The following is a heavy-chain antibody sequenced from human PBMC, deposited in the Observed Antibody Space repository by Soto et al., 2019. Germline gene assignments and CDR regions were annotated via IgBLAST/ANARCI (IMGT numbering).Heavy chain of an antibody. CDR2: ISAYNGNT. D-gene: IGHD3-22*01. Sequence: ASVKVSCKASGYTFTSYGISWVRQAPGQGLEWMGWISAYNGNTNYAQKLQGRVTMTTDTSTSTAYMELRSLGSDDTAVYYCARSGGSGYSHYYYYYGMDVWGQGTTVTVSS. CDR1: GYTFTSYG. V-gene: IGHV1-18*01. J-gene: IGHJ6*02. CDR3: ARSGGSGYSHYYYYYGMDV.